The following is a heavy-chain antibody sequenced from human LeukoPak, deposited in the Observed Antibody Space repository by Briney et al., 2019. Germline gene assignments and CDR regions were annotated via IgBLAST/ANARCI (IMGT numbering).Heavy chain of an antibody. Sequence: GGSLRLSCTASGFTFSSYAMSWVRQAPGKGMEWVSAISGSGGSTYYADSVKGRFTISRDNSKNTLYLQMNSLRAEDTAVYYCANRRDGYFDYWGQGTLVTVSS. J-gene: IGHJ4*02. CDR3: ANRRDGYFDY. CDR2: ISGSGGST. V-gene: IGHV3-23*01. CDR1: GFTFSSYA. D-gene: IGHD5-24*01.